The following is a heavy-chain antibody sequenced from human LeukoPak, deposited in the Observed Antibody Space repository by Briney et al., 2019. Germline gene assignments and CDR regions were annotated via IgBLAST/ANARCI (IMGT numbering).Heavy chain of an antibody. D-gene: IGHD1-7*01. V-gene: IGHV4-59*01. CDR3: ARGNWNYGSSMDV. Sequence: PLETLSLTCTVSGGSISSYYWSWIRQPPGKGLEWIGYIYYSGSTNYNPSLKSRVTISVDTSKNQFSLKLSSVTAADTAVYYCARGNWNYGSSMDVWGQGTTVTVSS. CDR1: GGSISSYY. J-gene: IGHJ6*02. CDR2: IYYSGST.